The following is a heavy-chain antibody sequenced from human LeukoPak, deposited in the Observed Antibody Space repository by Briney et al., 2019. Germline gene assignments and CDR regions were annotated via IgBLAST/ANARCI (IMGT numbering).Heavy chain of an antibody. Sequence: PSETLSLTCSVSGASLSSYNWDWLRQPPGKGLDWIGYISDTGKTDSNPSLKSRVSISLDTSKKQFYLRLRSLTDAASALYYCATWFYEPCATWGAGILVTVSS. CDR3: ATWFYEPCAT. V-gene: IGHV4-59*01. CDR2: ISDTGKT. D-gene: IGHD3-10*01. J-gene: IGHJ4*02. CDR1: GASLSSYN.